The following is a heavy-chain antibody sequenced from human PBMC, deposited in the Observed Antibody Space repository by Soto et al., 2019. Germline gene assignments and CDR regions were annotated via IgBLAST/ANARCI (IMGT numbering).Heavy chain of an antibody. V-gene: IGHV3-21*01. D-gene: IGHD2-15*01. CDR3: ARDPPHGGTSSWDADS. CDR2: ISSSGTFK. CDR1: GFIFTTNS. Sequence: GGSLRLSCEASGFIFTTNSMNWVRQVPGKGLQWLSSISSSGTFKSHGDSVKGRFTISRDNAKNSLFLQMNNLSGEDTGLYYCARDPPHGGTSSWDADSWGPGTLVTVSS. J-gene: IGHJ4*02.